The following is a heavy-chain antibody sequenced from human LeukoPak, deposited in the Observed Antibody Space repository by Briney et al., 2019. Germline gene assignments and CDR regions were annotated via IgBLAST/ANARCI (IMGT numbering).Heavy chain of an antibody. V-gene: IGHV6-1*01. CDR2: TYFRSDWHT. J-gene: IGHJ5*02. CDR3: ASGWALS. D-gene: IGHD1-26*01. Sequence: SQTLSLTCAVSGDSVSNKNGAWNWIRQSPSRGLEWLGRTYFRSDWHTDYAVSVKGRIAITADTSKNQFSLQLASVTPEDTAVYYCASGWALSWGQGSLITVSS. CDR1: GDSVSNKNGA.